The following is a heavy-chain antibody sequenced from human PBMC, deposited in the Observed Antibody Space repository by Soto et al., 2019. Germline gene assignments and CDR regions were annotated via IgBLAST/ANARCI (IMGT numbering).Heavy chain of an antibody. CDR2: ITWNSGDK. Sequence: HPGGSLRLSCAASGFTFDDYAMHWVRQAPGKGPEWVSGITWNSGDKTYTGSVKGRFSISRDNAENSLYLHMNSLRPEDTAFYYCARSRGLAGRPLDLWGQGTLVTVSS. D-gene: IGHD6-6*01. J-gene: IGHJ5*02. CDR3: ARSRGLAGRPLDL. V-gene: IGHV3-9*01. CDR1: GFTFDDYA.